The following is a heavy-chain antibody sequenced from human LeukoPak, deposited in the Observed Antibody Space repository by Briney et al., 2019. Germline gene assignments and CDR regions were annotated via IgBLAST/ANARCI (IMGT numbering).Heavy chain of an antibody. D-gene: IGHD3-22*01. CDR2: ISYDGSNK. CDR1: GFTFSSYA. Sequence: GGSLRLSCAASGFTFSSYAMHWVRQAPGKGLEWVAVISYDGSNKYYADSVKGRFTISRDNSKNTLYLQMNSLRAEDTAVYYCARESHADSSGHYYENGCFDYWGQGTLVTVSS. J-gene: IGHJ4*02. CDR3: ARESHADSSGHYYENGCFDY. V-gene: IGHV3-30*01.